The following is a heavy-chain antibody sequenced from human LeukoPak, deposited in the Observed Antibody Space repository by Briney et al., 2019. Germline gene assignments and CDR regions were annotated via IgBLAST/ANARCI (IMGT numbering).Heavy chain of an antibody. CDR3: ARAHNWKYGTFDY. CDR1: GFTFSSHD. CDR2: ISSSSSYI. Sequence: GGSLRLSCATSGFTFSSHDMNWVRQAPGKGLEWVSCISSSSSYIYYADSVKGRFTISRDNAKNSLYLQMNSLRVEDTAVYYCARAHNWKYGTFDYWGQGTLVTVSS. V-gene: IGHV3-21*01. D-gene: IGHD1-7*01. J-gene: IGHJ4*02.